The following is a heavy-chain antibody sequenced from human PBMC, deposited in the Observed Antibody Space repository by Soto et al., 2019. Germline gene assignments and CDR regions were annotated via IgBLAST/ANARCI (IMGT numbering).Heavy chain of an antibody. Sequence: SSETLSLTCAVSGGSISSYYSSWIRQPPGKGLEWIGYISYSGSTNYNPSLKSRVTISVDTSKNQFSLKLSSVTAADTAVYYCARDLIFSRWSGFDYWGQGTLVTVSS. CDR1: GGSISSYY. D-gene: IGHD3-3*01. V-gene: IGHV4-59*01. CDR3: ARDLIFSRWSGFDY. CDR2: ISYSGST. J-gene: IGHJ4*02.